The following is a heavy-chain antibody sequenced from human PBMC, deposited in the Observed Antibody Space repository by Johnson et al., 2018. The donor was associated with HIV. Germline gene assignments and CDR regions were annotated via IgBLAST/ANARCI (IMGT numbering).Heavy chain of an antibody. V-gene: IGHV3-9*01. CDR2: INWNSGSI. Sequence: QLVESGGGLVQPGRSLRLSCAASGFTFDDYAMNWVRQAPGKGLEWVSGINWNSGSIAYADSVKGRFTISRDHAKKSMYLQMNSLRPEDSALYYCARDTYTHRTTVTESAFDIWGQGTMVTVSS. J-gene: IGHJ3*02. D-gene: IGHD4-11*01. CDR3: ARDTYTHRTTVTESAFDI. CDR1: GFTFDDYA.